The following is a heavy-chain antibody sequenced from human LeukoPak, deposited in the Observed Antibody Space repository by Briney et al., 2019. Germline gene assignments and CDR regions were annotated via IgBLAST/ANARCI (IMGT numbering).Heavy chain of an antibody. CDR1: GFTFSSYG. J-gene: IGHJ4*02. CDR3: ANGDYYDSSGPLDY. Sequence: GSLRLSCAASGFTFSSYGMHWARQAPGKGLEWVAVIWYDGSNKYYADSVKGRFTISRDNSKNTLYLQMNSLRAEDTAVYYCANGDYYDSSGPLDYWGQGTLVTVSS. D-gene: IGHD3-22*01. CDR2: IWYDGSNK. V-gene: IGHV3-33*06.